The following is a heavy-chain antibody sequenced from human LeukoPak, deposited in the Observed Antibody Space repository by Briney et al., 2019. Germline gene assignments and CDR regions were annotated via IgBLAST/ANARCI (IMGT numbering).Heavy chain of an antibody. D-gene: IGHD2-8*02. J-gene: IGHJ4*02. V-gene: IGHV4-34*01. CDR3: ARATTAYCTGGICPNFDY. Sequence: SETLSLTCAVYGGSFSGYYWSWIRQPPGKGLEWIGEINHSGSTNYNPSLKSRVTISVDTSKNQFSLKLSSVTAADTAVYYCARATTAYCTGGICPNFDYWGQGALVTVSS. CDR2: INHSGST. CDR1: GGSFSGYY.